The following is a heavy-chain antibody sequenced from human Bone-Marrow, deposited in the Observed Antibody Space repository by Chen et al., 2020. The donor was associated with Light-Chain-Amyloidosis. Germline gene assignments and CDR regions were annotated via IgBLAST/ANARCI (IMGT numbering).Heavy chain of an antibody. CDR3: ARDRPRSYYDSSGYYDY. V-gene: IGHV3-11*04. Sequence: VQLVETGGGLIQPGGSLRLSCAASGFTFSDYYMSWIRQAPGKGLEWVSYISSSGSTIYYADSVKGRFTISRDNAKNSLYLQMNSLRAEDTAVYYCARDRPRSYYDSSGYYDYWGQGTLVTVSS. CDR1: GFTFSDYY. CDR2: ISSSGSTI. J-gene: IGHJ4*02. D-gene: IGHD3-22*01.